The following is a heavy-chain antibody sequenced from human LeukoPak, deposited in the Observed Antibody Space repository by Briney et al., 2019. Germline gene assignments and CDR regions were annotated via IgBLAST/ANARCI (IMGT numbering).Heavy chain of an antibody. Sequence: GGSLRLSCAASGFTFDDSGMSWVRQAPGKGLEWVSGINWTGGSTGYADSVKGRFTISRDNAKNSLYLQMNSLRAEDTAVYYCAKDLRYGSADYWGQGTLVTVSS. CDR3: AKDLRYGSADY. V-gene: IGHV3-20*04. D-gene: IGHD3-10*01. J-gene: IGHJ4*02. CDR1: GFTFDDSG. CDR2: INWTGGST.